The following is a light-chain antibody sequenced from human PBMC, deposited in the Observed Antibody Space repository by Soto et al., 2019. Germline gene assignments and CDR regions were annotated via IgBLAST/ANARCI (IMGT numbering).Light chain of an antibody. Sequence: QSALTQPRSVSGSPGQSVTVSCTGTSSDVGSYDYVSWYQQLPGKAPKLMIYDVTKRPSGVPDRFSGSKSGNTASLTISGLQAEDEADYYCSSYAGTSTFEVFGGGTQLTVL. J-gene: IGLJ2*01. CDR1: SSDVGSYDY. CDR2: DVT. CDR3: SSYAGTSTFEV. V-gene: IGLV2-11*01.